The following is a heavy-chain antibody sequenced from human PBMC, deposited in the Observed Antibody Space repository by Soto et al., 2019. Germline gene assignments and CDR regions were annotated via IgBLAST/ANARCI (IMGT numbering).Heavy chain of an antibody. J-gene: IGHJ6*02. D-gene: IGHD1-1*01. CDR3: ASPHNGRFYYYGMDV. V-gene: IGHV1-3*01. CDR2: INAGNGNT. CDR1: GYTFTSYA. Sequence: GASVKVSCKASGYTFTSYAMHWVRQAPGQRLEWMGWINAGNGNTKYSQKFQGRVTITRDTSASTAYMELSSLRSDDTAVYYCASPHNGRFYYYGMDVWGQGTTVTVSS.